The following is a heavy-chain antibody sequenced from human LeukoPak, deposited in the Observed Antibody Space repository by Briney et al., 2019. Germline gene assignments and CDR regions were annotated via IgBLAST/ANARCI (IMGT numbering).Heavy chain of an antibody. V-gene: IGHV4-39*01. CDR3: ARHMWGLYGSGSFDY. CDR1: GGSISNSHYF. CDR2: VYYSGTT. D-gene: IGHD3-10*01. Sequence: PSETLSLTCTVSGGSISNSHYFWGWIRQPPGKGLEWIGIVYYSGTTHCSPSLKSRASISVDTSKNQFSLKLTSVTAEDTALYYCARHMWGLYGSGSFDYWGQGTLVTVSS. J-gene: IGHJ4*02.